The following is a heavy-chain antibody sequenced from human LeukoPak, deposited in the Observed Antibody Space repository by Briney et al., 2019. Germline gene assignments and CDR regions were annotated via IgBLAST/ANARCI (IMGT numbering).Heavy chain of an antibody. CDR3: ARGLAESYYYYYYMDV. CDR1: GGSFSGYY. CDR2: INHSGST. V-gene: IGHV4-34*01. J-gene: IGHJ6*03. D-gene: IGHD3-16*01. Sequence: SETLSLTCAVYGGSFSGYYWSWLRQPPGKGLEWIGEINHSGSTNYNPSLKSRVTISVDTSKNQFSLKLSSVTAADTAVYYCARGLAESYYYYYYMDVWGKGTTVTVSS.